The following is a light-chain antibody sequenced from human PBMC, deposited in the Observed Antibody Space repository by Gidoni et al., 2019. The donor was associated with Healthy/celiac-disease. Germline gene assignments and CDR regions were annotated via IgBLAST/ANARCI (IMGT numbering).Light chain of an antibody. V-gene: IGLV2-23*01. CDR3: CSYAGSSTDVV. Sequence: QSALTQPASVSGSPGQSLTISCTGTSSAVGSYNLVSWYQQHPGKAPKLMIYEGSKRPSGVSNRFSGSKSGNTASLTISGLQAEDEADYYCCSYAGSSTDVVFGGGTKLTVL. J-gene: IGLJ2*01. CDR1: SSAVGSYNL. CDR2: EGS.